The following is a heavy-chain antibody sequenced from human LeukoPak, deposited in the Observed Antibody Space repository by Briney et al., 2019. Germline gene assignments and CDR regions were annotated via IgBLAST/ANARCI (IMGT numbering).Heavy chain of an antibody. CDR1: GFTVISYG. D-gene: IGHD3-10*01. CDR2: ISYDRSNK. CDR3: ARETKREYYFDY. Sequence: TGRSLRPSRAPAGFTVISYGTRWVRQAPGKGLGWVGVISYDRSNKYYADSVKGRFTISRDNSRNTLYLQMNSLRAEDTAVYYCARETKREYYFDYWGQGTLVTVSS. J-gene: IGHJ4*02. V-gene: IGHV3-30*03.